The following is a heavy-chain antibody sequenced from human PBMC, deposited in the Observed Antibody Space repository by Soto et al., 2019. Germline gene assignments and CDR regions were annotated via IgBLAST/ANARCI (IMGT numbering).Heavy chain of an antibody. Sequence: SETLSLTCAVYGGSFSGYYWSWIRQPPGKGLEWIGEINHSGSTNYNPSLKSRVTISVDTSKNQFSLKLSSVTAADTAVYYCARGITMVRGVITERDYYYYYMDVWGKGTTVNV. V-gene: IGHV4-34*01. J-gene: IGHJ6*03. CDR2: INHSGST. D-gene: IGHD3-10*01. CDR1: GGSFSGYY. CDR3: ARGITMVRGVITERDYYYYYMDV.